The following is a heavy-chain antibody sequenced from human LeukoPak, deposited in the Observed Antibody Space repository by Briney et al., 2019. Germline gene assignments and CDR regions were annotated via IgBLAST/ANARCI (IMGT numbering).Heavy chain of an antibody. CDR2: ISAYNGNT. D-gene: IGHD3-9*01. Sequence: GSSVKVSCKASGYTFTSYGISWVRQAPGQGLEWMGWISAYNGNTNYAQKLQGRVTMTTDTSTSTAYMELRSLRSDDTAVYYCARAREDYDILTGYRSRAFDIWGQGTMATVSS. CDR1: GYTFTSYG. V-gene: IGHV1-18*01. CDR3: ARAREDYDILTGYRSRAFDI. J-gene: IGHJ3*02.